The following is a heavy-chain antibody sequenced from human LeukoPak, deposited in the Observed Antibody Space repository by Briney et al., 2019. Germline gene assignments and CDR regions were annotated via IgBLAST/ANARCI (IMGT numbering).Heavy chain of an antibody. CDR1: GFTFSSYS. Sequence: EGSLRLSCAASGFTFSSYSMNWVRQAPGKGLEWVSSISSSSSYIYYADSVKGRFTISRDNAKNSLYLQMSSLRAEDTAVYYCARGYCSSTSCQYYYYYYMDVWGKGTTVTVSS. CDR2: ISSSSSYI. D-gene: IGHD2-2*01. V-gene: IGHV3-21*01. CDR3: ARGYCSSTSCQYYYYYYMDV. J-gene: IGHJ6*03.